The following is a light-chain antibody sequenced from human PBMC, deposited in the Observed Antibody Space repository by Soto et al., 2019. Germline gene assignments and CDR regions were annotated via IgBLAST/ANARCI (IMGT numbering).Light chain of an antibody. J-gene: IGKJ1*01. CDR2: QAS. Sequence: DIQVTQSPSTLSASIGDRVTITCRASQSISTRLAWFQQKPGRAPKLLFYQASSLESGVPSRFSGSGSGTQFTLTISSLQPEDFATYYCKQYNRYWTFGQGTKVEIK. V-gene: IGKV1-5*03. CDR1: QSISTR. CDR3: KQYNRYWT.